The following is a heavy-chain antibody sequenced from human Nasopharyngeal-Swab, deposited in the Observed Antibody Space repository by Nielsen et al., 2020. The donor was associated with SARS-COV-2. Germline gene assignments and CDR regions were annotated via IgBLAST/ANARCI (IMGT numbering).Heavy chain of an antibody. Sequence: ASVKVSCKASGYTFTSYYMRWVRQAPGQGLEWMGIINPSGGSTSYAQKFQGRVTMTRDTSTSTVYMELSSLRSEDTAVYYCARDIALYDSSGYRANWFDPWGPGTLVTVSS. J-gene: IGHJ5*02. CDR2: INPSGGST. V-gene: IGHV1-46*01. CDR1: GYTFTSYY. D-gene: IGHD3-22*01. CDR3: ARDIALYDSSGYRANWFDP.